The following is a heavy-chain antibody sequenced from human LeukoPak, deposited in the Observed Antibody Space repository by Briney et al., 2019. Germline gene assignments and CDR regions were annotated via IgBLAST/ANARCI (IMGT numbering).Heavy chain of an antibody. D-gene: IGHD5-18*01. CDR1: GFTFSSYY. CDR3: AKVGPEVYSYGSFDY. Sequence: PGGSLRLSCAASGFTFSSYYIHWVRQAPGKGLEWVAVISYDGSNKYYVDSVKGRFTISRDNSKNTVYLQMNSLRGEDTAVYYCAKVGPEVYSYGSFDYWGQGTLVTVSS. CDR2: ISYDGSNK. V-gene: IGHV3-30*18. J-gene: IGHJ4*02.